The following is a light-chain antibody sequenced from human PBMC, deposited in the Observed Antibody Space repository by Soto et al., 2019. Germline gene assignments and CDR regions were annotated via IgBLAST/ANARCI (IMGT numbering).Light chain of an antibody. CDR2: KAS. CDR1: QTISSW. V-gene: IGKV1-5*03. Sequence: TQMXQSHSALSGSXXXXXXXXXRGSQTISSWLAWYQQRXGKGPKLLIYKASXLESGVPARFTGSGSGTELTLTISSLQTDDFTTYYCQQYDSPTWTFGERTKVDIK. J-gene: IGKJ1*01. CDR3: QQYDSPTWT.